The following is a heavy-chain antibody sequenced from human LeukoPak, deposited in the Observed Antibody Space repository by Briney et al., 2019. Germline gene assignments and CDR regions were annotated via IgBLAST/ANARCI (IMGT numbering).Heavy chain of an antibody. J-gene: IGHJ3*02. Sequence: SETLSLTCAVYGGSFSGYYWSWIRQPPGKGLEWIGEINHSGSTNYNPSLKSRVTISVDTSKNQFSLKLSSVTAADTAVYYCARGSRSFGSHLPRSYGAFDIWGQGTMVTVSS. V-gene: IGHV4-34*01. CDR2: INHSGST. CDR1: GGSFSGYY. CDR3: ARGSRSFGSHLPRSYGAFDI. D-gene: IGHD1-26*01.